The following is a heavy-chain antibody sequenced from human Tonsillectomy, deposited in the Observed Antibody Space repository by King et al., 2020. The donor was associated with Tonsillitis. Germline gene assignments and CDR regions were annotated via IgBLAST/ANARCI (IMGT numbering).Heavy chain of an antibody. CDR2: ISVSGVST. J-gene: IGHJ4*02. CDR3: AKPGGYCSGGSCPVGYFDY. D-gene: IGHD2-15*01. V-gene: IGHV3-23*04. Sequence: VQLVESGGGLVQPGVSLRLSCAASGFTFSSYAMSWVRQASGKWLEWVSSISVSGVSTYYADSVKGRFTISRDNSKNTRDLQMNSLRAEDTAVYYCAKPGGYCSGGSCPVGYFDYWGQGTLVTVSS. CDR1: GFTFSSYA.